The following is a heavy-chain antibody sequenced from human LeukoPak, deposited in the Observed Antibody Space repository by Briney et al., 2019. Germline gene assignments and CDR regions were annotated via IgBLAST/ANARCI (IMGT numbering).Heavy chain of an antibody. Sequence: ASVKVTFKSSGYTFTIYDINWVRQANGQGLEWMGWMNPNSGNTGYAQKFQVKGPITNNAAITTAYMELRSLSSEDTAVYYCARAPRGGAMVPYFYYYMDVWGKGTTVTISS. CDR3: ARAPRGGAMVPYFYYYMDV. V-gene: IGHV1-8*03. D-gene: IGHD4/OR15-4a*01. CDR1: GYTFTIYD. CDR2: MNPNSGNT. J-gene: IGHJ6*03.